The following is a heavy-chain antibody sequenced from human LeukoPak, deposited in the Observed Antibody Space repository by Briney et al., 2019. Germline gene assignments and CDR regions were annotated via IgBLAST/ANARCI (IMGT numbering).Heavy chain of an antibody. V-gene: IGHV3-49*04. D-gene: IGHD2-15*01. CDR3: SRNPLYCSGGSCSSPRFYYYGMDV. J-gene: IGHJ6*04. CDR1: GFTFGDHG. CDR2: IRTKAYGGTT. Sequence: GGSLRLSCTTSGFTFGDHGMTWVRQAPGKGLEWVGFIRTKAYGGTTGYAASVNARFIISRDDSMSIAYLQMNSLKTEDTAVYYCSRNPLYCSGGSCSSPRFYYYGMDVWGKGTTVTVSS.